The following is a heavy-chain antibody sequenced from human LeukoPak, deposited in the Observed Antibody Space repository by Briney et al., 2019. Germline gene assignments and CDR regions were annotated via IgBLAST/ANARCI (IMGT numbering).Heavy chain of an antibody. CDR2: ISASAAMT. V-gene: IGHV3-23*01. J-gene: IGHJ4*02. D-gene: IGHD4-17*01. Sequence: GGSLRLSCEASGFTFNNYVMTWVRQAPGKGLEWVSSISASAAMTYYADSVKGRFTVSRDNSNNRLYLQMNSLRAEDTAVYYCARVAINDYGDYFDYWGQGTLVTVSS. CDR3: ARVAINDYGDYFDY. CDR1: GFTFNNYV.